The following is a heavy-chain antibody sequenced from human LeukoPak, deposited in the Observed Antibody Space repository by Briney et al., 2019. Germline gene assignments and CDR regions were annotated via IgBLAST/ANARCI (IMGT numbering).Heavy chain of an antibody. CDR3: ARGHYYGSGSYYLTWFDP. J-gene: IGHJ5*02. Sequence: KPSETLSLTCPVYGGSFSGYYWSWIRQPPGKGLEWIGEINHSGSTNYNPSLESRVTISVDTSKNQFSLKLSSVTAADTAVYYCARGHYYGSGSYYLTWFDPWGQGTLVTVSS. V-gene: IGHV4-34*01. CDR1: GGSFSGYY. CDR2: INHSGST. D-gene: IGHD3-10*01.